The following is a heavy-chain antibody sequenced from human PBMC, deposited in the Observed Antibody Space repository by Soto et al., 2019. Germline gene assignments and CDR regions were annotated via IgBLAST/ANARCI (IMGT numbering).Heavy chain of an antibody. CDR1: GYTFSSYD. Sequence: QVQLVQSGAEVKKPGASVKVSCKASGYTFSSYDIIWVRQATGQGLEWMGWMNPNSGHAGFAQKFQGRVTLTRNTSISTAYMELSSLRSEDTAVYFCARRLSSSTYYYYLAVWGKGTTVTVSS. J-gene: IGHJ6*03. CDR3: ARRLSSSTYYYYLAV. CDR2: MNPNSGHA. V-gene: IGHV1-8*01. D-gene: IGHD6-6*01.